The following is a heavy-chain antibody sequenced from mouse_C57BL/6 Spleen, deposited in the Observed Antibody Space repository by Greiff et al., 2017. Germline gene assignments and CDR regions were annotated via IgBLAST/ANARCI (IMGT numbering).Heavy chain of an antibody. V-gene: IGHV1-82*01. D-gene: IGHD4-1*01. CDR2: IYPGDGDT. J-gene: IGHJ4*01. Sequence: QVQLQQSGPELVKPGASVKISCKASGYAFSSSWMNWVKQRPGKGLEWIGRIYPGDGDTNYNGKFKGKATLTADKSSSTAYMQLSSLTSEDSAVYFCARAYLGYAMDYWGQGTSVTVSS. CDR3: ARAYLGYAMDY. CDR1: GYAFSSSW.